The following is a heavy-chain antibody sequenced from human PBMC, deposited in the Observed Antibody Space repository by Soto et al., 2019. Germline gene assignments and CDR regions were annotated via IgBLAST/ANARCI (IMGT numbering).Heavy chain of an antibody. CDR1: GFTFSDYY. V-gene: IGHV3-11*01. Sequence: GGSLRLSCAASGFTFSDYYMSWIRQAPGKGLEWVSYISSSGSTIYYADSVKGRFTISRDNAKNSLYLQMNSLRAEDTAVYYCARDEANYDYIWGSYRYDAFDIWGQGTMVTVSS. J-gene: IGHJ3*02. CDR3: ARDEANYDYIWGSYRYDAFDI. CDR2: ISSSGSTI. D-gene: IGHD3-16*02.